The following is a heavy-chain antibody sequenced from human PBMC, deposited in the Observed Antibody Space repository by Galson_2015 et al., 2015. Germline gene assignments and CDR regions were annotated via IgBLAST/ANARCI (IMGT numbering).Heavy chain of an antibody. D-gene: IGHD6-25*01. Sequence: QSGAEVKKPGESLQISCKGSGYSFTSYWIGWVRQMPGKGLEWMGIIYPGDSDTRYSPSFQGQVTISADKSISNAYLQWSSLKASDSALYCCPRRYDSSGLFLVDAFDLSGHGTMVTVSS. V-gene: IGHV5-51*01. CDR2: IYPGDSDT. J-gene: IGHJ3*01. CDR1: GYSFTSYW. CDR3: PRRYDSSGLFLVDAFDL.